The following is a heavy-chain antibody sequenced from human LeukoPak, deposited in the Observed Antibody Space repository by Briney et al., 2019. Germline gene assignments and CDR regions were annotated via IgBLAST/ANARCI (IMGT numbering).Heavy chain of an antibody. CDR2: INPSGGST. CDR3: ARADSGGDSSGYTWFDP. V-gene: IGHV1-46*01. J-gene: IGHJ5*02. Sequence: GASVKVSCKASGYTFTKYYIHWVRQGPGQGLEWMGIINPSGGSTSYAQKFQGRVTMTRDTSTSTAYMELSSLTSEDTAVYYCARADSGGDSSGYTWFDPWGQGTLVTVSS. CDR1: GYTFTKYY. D-gene: IGHD3-22*01.